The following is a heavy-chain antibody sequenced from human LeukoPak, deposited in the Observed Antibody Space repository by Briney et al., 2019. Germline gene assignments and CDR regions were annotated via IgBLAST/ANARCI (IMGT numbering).Heavy chain of an antibody. D-gene: IGHD5-12*01. CDR1: GFTFSSYG. CDR2: IWYDGSNK. V-gene: IGHV3-33*01. Sequence: PGRSLRLSCAASGFTFSSYGMHWVRQAPGKGLEGVAVIWYDGSNKYYADSVKGRFTISRDNSKNTLYLQMNSLRAEDTAVYYCARDREDIVATILDYWGQGTLVTVSS. CDR3: ARDREDIVATILDY. J-gene: IGHJ4*02.